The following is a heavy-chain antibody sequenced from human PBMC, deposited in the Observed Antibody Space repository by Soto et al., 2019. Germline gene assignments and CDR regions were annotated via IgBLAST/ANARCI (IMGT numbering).Heavy chain of an antibody. CDR1: GFTFSSYG. D-gene: IGHD3-9*01. CDR3: ARDVGLDSDDFFAY. Sequence: PGGSLRLSCTASGFTFSSYGMGWVRQAPGKGLQWVSTTRGDGGQTHYTDSVKGRFSISRDNSKNTVYLQMDSLRAEDTAMYFCARDVGLDSDDFFAYWGQGTRVTVSS. V-gene: IGHV3-23*01. CDR2: TRGDGGQT. J-gene: IGHJ4*02.